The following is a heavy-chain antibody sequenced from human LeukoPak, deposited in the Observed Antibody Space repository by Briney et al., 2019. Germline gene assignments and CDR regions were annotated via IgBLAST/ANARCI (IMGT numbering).Heavy chain of an antibody. V-gene: IGHV4-30-4*08. Sequence: PSQTLSLTCTVSGGSISSGDCYWSWIRQPPGKGLEWIGYIYYSGSTYYNPSLKSRVTISVDTSKNQFSLKLSSVTAADTAVYYCAGGVPAAPDDAFDIWGQGTMVTVSS. CDR1: GGSISSGDCY. D-gene: IGHD2-2*01. CDR3: AGGVPAAPDDAFDI. CDR2: IYYSGST. J-gene: IGHJ3*02.